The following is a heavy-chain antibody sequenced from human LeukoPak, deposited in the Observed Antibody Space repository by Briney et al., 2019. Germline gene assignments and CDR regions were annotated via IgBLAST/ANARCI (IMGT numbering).Heavy chain of an antibody. J-gene: IGHJ5*02. CDR2: INPNSGGT. CDR3: ARDLAKTIFGLVSIHPGADWFDP. Sequence: GASVKVSCKASGYTFTGYYMHWVRQASGQGLEWMGWINPNSGGTNYAQKFQGRVTMTRDTSISTAYMELSRLRSDDTAVYYCARDLAKTIFGLVSIHPGADWFDPWGQGTLVTVSS. D-gene: IGHD3/OR15-3a*01. CDR1: GYTFTGYY. V-gene: IGHV1-2*02.